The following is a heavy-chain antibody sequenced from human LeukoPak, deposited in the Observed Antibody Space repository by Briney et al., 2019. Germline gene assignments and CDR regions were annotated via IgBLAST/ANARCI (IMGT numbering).Heavy chain of an antibody. J-gene: IGHJ4*02. Sequence: GASVKVSCKASGGTFSSYAISWVRQAPGQGLEWMGGIIPIFGTANYAQKFQGRVTITADESTSTAYMELSSLRSEDTAVYYCARQITMVRGPPAYYFDYWGQGTLVTVSS. CDR1: GGTFSSYA. V-gene: IGHV1-69*13. CDR2: IIPIFGTA. D-gene: IGHD3-10*01. CDR3: ARQITMVRGPPAYYFDY.